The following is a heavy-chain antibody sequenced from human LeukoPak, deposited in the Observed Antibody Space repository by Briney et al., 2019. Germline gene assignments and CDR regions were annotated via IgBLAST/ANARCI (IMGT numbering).Heavy chain of an antibody. D-gene: IGHD3-16*01. Sequence: GSSLRLSCAASGITLSNHAVHWVRQAPGKGLEWVALLSYDGFKKYYADSVRGRFTISRDNSKNTVYLQMNSLRAEDTAVYYCAGGGGVAPYWGQGTLVTVSS. J-gene: IGHJ4*02. CDR1: GITLSNHA. V-gene: IGHV3-30*14. CDR2: LSYDGFKK. CDR3: AGGGGVAPY.